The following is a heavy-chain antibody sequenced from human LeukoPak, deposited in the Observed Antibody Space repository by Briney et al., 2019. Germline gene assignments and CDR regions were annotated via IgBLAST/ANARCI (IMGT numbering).Heavy chain of an antibody. CDR2: ISAYNGNT. V-gene: IGHV1-18*04. Sequence: ASVKVSCKASGYTLIGYYMHWVQQAPGQGLEWMGWISAYNGNTNYAQKLQGRVTMTTDTSTSTAYMELRSLRSDDTAVYYCARAGSSTTKNWFDPWGQGTLVTVSS. CDR3: ARAGSSTTKNWFDP. CDR1: GYTLIGYY. D-gene: IGHD2-2*01. J-gene: IGHJ5*02.